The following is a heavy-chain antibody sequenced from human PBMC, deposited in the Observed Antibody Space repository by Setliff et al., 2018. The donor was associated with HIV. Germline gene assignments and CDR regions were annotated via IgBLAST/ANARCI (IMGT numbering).Heavy chain of an antibody. J-gene: IGHJ4*02. Sequence: GASVKVSCKASGCGFTSFDVNWVRQPAGLGLEWMGWMNPNSGNTYYTPKFHGRLTMTRNTSITTAYLELSSLESDDTAVYYCAMGLSPINGDYVLGYWGQGTLVTVSS. CDR3: AMGLSPINGDYVLGY. D-gene: IGHD4-17*01. V-gene: IGHV1-8*01. CDR2: MNPNSGNT. CDR1: GCGFTSFD.